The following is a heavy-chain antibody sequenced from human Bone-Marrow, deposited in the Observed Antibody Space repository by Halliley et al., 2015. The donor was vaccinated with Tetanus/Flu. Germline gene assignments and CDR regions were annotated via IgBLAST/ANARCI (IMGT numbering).Heavy chain of an antibody. CDR2: IYGTGST. D-gene: IGHD3-16*01. Sequence: EWIGYIYGTGSTSYNPSLRGRVTISEDTSKNQFSLKVRSVTAADTAVYYCARERGEILDYWGQGALVTVSA. CDR3: ARERGEILDY. J-gene: IGHJ4*02. V-gene: IGHV4-59*01.